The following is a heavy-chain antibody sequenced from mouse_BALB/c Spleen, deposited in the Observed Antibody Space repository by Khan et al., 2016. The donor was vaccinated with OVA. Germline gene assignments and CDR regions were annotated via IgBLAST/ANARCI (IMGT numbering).Heavy chain of an antibody. D-gene: IGHD2-2*01. V-gene: IGHV1S81*02. CDR2: INPNNGGT. CDR1: GYMFSSYY. Sequence: VQLQESGAELVKPGASVKLSCKASGYMFSSYYMYWVKQRPGQGLEWIGEINPNNGGTNLNEKFKSKATLTVHKSSSTACMQLSSLTSEDSAVYYCSRSGYGSFVYWGRGTLVTVSA. J-gene: IGHJ3*01. CDR3: SRSGYGSFVY.